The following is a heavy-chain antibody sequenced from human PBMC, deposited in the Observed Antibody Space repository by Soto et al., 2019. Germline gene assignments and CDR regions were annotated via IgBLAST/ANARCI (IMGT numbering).Heavy chain of an antibody. D-gene: IGHD3-22*01. V-gene: IGHV1-69*10. Sequence: SVKVSCKASGGTFSSYAISWVRQAPGQGLEWMGGIIPILGIANYAQKFQGRVTITADKSTSTAYMELSSLRSEDTAVYYCASTPPPPDYYDGSGYYREDAFDIWGQGTMVTVSS. CDR3: ASTPPPPDYYDGSGYYREDAFDI. CDR1: GGTFSSYA. J-gene: IGHJ3*02. CDR2: IIPILGIA.